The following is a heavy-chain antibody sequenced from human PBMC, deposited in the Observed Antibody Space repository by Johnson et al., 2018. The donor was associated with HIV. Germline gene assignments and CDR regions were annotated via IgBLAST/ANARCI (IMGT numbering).Heavy chain of an antibody. CDR1: GFSFSSYG. J-gene: IGHJ3*02. V-gene: IGHV3-30*03. CDR3: ARVHPAVAGNDAFDI. Sequence: VQLVESGGGVVQPGKSLRLSCVASGFSFSSYGMHWVRQAPGKGLEWVALISYDGSNKYYADSVEGLFTISRDNAKNSLYLQMNSLRAEDTAVYYCARVHPAVAGNDAFDIWGQGTMVTVSS. CDR2: ISYDGSNK. D-gene: IGHD6-19*01.